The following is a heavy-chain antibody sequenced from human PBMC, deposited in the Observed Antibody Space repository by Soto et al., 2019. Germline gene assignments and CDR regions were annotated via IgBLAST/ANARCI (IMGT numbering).Heavy chain of an antibody. V-gene: IGHV3-21*01. D-gene: IGHD6-6*01. J-gene: IGHJ4*02. CDR3: AGDFDAARPLDY. Sequence: EVQLVESGGGLVKPGGSLRLSCAASGFTFSSYSMNWVRQAPGKGLEWVSSISSSSSYIYYADSVKGRFTISRDNAKNSLYLQMNSLRAEDTAVYYCAGDFDAARPLDYWGQGTLVTVSS. CDR2: ISSSSSYI. CDR1: GFTFSSYS.